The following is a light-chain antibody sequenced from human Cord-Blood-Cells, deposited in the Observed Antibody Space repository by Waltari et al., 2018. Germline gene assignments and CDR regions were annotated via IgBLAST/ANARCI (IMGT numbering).Light chain of an antibody. CDR3: QAWDSSIPYV. J-gene: IGLJ1*01. CDR2: QDS. V-gene: IGLV3-1*01. Sequence: SYELTQPPSVSVSPGQTASITCSGDKLGDKYACWYQQKPGQSPVLVIYQDSKRPSGIPERFSGSNSGNTATLTISGTQAMDEADYYCQAWDSSIPYVFGTGTKVTVI. CDR1: KLGDKY.